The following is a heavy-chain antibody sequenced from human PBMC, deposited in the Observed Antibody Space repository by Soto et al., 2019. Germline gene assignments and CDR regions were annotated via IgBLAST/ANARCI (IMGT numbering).Heavy chain of an antibody. D-gene: IGHD1-20*01. CDR3: AKDMVSRITGPDDY. J-gene: IGHJ4*02. CDR1: GFTFDDYA. V-gene: IGHV3-9*01. CDR2: ISWNSGSI. Sequence: GGSLRLSCAASGFTFDDYAMHWVRQAPGKGLEWVSGISWNSGSIGYADSVKGRFTISRDNAKNSLYLQMNSLRAEDTALYYCAKDMVSRITGPDDYWGQGTLVTVSS.